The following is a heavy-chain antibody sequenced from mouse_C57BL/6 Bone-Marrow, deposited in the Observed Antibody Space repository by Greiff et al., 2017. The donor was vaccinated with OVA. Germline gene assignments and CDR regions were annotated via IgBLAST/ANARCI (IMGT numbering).Heavy chain of an antibody. CDR2: INPNNGGT. CDR1: GYTFTDYY. D-gene: IGHD3-2*02. J-gene: IGHJ2*01. V-gene: IGHV1-26*01. Sequence: VQLQQSGPELVKPGASVKISCKASGYTFTDYYMNWVKQSHGKSLEWIGDINPNNGGTSYNQKFKGKATLTVDKSSSTAYMELRSLTSEDSAVYYCARSDSSGYYWGQGTTLTVSS. CDR3: ARSDSSGYY.